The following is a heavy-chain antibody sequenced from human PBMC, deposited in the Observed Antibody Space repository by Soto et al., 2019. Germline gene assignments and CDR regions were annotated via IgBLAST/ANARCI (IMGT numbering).Heavy chain of an antibody. CDR3: ARGGYCSSTSCYLYYYYGMDV. D-gene: IGHD2-2*01. CDR2: IIPIFGTA. V-gene: IGHV1-69*13. CDR1: GGTFSSYA. J-gene: IGHJ6*02. Sequence: GASVKVSCKASGGTFSSYAISWVRQAPGQGLERMGGIIPIFGTANYAQKFRGRVTITADESTSTAYMELSSLRSEDTAVYYCARGGYCSSTSCYLYYYYGMDVWGQGTTVTVSS.